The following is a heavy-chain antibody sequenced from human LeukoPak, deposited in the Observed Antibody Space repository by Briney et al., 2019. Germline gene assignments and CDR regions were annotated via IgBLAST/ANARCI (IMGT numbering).Heavy chain of an antibody. CDR3: ASQQGSGYDAFDI. CDR2: IYCSGST. J-gene: IGHJ3*02. CDR1: GGSISSYY. V-gene: IGHV4-59*12. D-gene: IGHD5-12*01. Sequence: SETLSLTCTVSGGSISSYYWSWIRQPPGKGLEWIGYIYCSGSTNYNPSLKSRVTISVDTSKNQFSLKLSSVTAADTAVYYCASQQGSGYDAFDIWGQGTMVTVSS.